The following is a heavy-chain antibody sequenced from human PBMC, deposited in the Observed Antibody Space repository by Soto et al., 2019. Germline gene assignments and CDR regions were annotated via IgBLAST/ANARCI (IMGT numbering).Heavy chain of an antibody. Sequence: QVQLQQWGAGLLKPSETLSLTCAVYGDSFHNYFWTWILPSPGKGLEWIGEINHSGSANYNPSLGSRVTISVDKSKKQFSLKLTSVAAAATAVYYCARVSRGYYDSWGQGPLVTVSS. CDR2: INHSGSA. CDR3: ARVSRGYYDS. J-gene: IGHJ4*02. V-gene: IGHV4-34*01. CDR1: GDSFHNYF.